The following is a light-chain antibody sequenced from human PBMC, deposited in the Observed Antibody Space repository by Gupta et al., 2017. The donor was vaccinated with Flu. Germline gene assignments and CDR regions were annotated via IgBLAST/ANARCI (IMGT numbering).Light chain of an antibody. V-gene: IGKV3-11*01. J-gene: IGKJ2*01. CDR2: DSS. Sequence: EIVLTQYPPTISLSPGEGATLSCWASQNINNYLASYQQKPGQAPRLLIHDSSNRATGIPARFSGSGCGTDFNFTISSLEPEDFVFYYCQQRSDWPPYTFGQGTKLDVK. CDR1: QNINNY. CDR3: QQRSDWPPYT.